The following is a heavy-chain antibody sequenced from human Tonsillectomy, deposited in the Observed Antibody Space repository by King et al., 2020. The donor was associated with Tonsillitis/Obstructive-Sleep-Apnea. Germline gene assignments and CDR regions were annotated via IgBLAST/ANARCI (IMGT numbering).Heavy chain of an antibody. CDR3: AKTGGRYDFWSGYYTREDYYYYYMDV. D-gene: IGHD3-3*01. CDR2: ISGSGGST. V-gene: IGHV3-23*04. CDR1: GFTFSSYA. Sequence: VQLVESGGGLVQPGGSLRLSCAASGFTFSSYAMSWVRQAPGKGLEWVSAISGSGGSTYYADSVKGRFTISRDNSKNTLYLQMNSLRAEDTAVYYCAKTGGRYDFWSGYYTREDYYYYYMDVWGKGTTVTVSS. J-gene: IGHJ6*03.